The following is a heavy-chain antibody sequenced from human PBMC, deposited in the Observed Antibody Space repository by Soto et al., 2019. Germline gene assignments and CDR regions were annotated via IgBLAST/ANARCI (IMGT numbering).Heavy chain of an antibody. Sequence: LSLTCTVSGGSISSSSYYWGWIRQPPGKGLEWIGSIYYSGSTYYNPSLKSRVTISVDTSKNQFSLKLSSVTAADTAVYYCARHSSVVWTLLDYYYYGMDVWGQGTTVTVSS. V-gene: IGHV4-39*01. D-gene: IGHD2-15*01. CDR1: GGSISSSSYY. CDR2: IYYSGST. CDR3: ARHSSVVWTLLDYYYYGMDV. J-gene: IGHJ6*02.